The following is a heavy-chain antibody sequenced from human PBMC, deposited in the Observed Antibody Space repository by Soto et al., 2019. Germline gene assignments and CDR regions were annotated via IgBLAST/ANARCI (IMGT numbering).Heavy chain of an antibody. J-gene: IGHJ4*02. CDR1: GFTFSSYD. CDR3: AKENGYSSSWFEFDY. V-gene: IGHV3-23*01. CDR2: ISGSGGST. Sequence: EVQLLEAGGGLVQPGGSLRLSCAASGFTFSSYDMSWVRQAPGKGLEWVSAISGSGGSTYYADSVKGRFTISRNNSKNTLYLQMNSLRAEDTAVYYCAKENGYSSSWFEFDYWSQGTLVTVSS. D-gene: IGHD6-13*01.